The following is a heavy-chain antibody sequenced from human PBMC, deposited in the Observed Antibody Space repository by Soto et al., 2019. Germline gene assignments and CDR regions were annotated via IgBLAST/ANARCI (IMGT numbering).Heavy chain of an antibody. CDR3: ARDGEGITMVRGLADY. J-gene: IGHJ4*02. CDR1: GFTFSSYS. CDR2: ISSSSSTI. V-gene: IGHV3-48*01. D-gene: IGHD3-10*01. Sequence: GGSLRLSCAASGFTFSSYSMNWVRQAPGKGLEWVSYISSSSSTIYYADSVKGRFTISRDNAKNSLYLQMNSLRAEDTAVYYCARDGEGITMVRGLADYWGQGTLVTVSS.